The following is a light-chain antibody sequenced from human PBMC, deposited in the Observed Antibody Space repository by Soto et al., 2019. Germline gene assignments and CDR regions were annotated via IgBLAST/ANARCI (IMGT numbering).Light chain of an antibody. CDR2: DDN. J-gene: IGLJ1*01. Sequence: QYVLTQPPSVSAAPGQKVTISCSRSSSNIGGNSVSWYQQLPGTAPKLLIYDDNKRPSGIPDRFSGSKSGTSATLGITGFQTGDEADYYCGSWDSSLSAYVFGTGTKVTVL. CDR1: SSNIGGNS. CDR3: GSWDSSLSAYV. V-gene: IGLV1-51*01.